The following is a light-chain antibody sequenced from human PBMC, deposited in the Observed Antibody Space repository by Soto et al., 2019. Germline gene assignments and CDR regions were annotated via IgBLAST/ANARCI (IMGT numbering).Light chain of an antibody. CDR2: DAS. CDR1: QSLRSS. Sequence: ETMMTQSPDTLSVSLGERATLSCRASQSLRSSLAWYQQKPGQAPRLLIYDASTRATGIPARFSGSGSGTDFTLTFSGLQCEECRVCVCPEYNNWLREFGLGTKVDIK. J-gene: IGKJ1*01. V-gene: IGKV3-15*01. CDR3: PEYNNWLRE.